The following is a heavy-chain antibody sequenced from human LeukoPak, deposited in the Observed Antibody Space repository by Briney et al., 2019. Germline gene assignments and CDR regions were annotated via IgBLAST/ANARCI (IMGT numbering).Heavy chain of an antibody. J-gene: IGHJ4*02. Sequence: ASVKVSXKASGYTFTGYYMHWVRQAPGQGLEWMGRINPNSGGTNYAQKFQGRVTMTRDTSISTAYMELSRLRSDDTAVYYCASHLWFGELSGGVQKYIDYWGQGTLVTVSS. D-gene: IGHD3-10*01. V-gene: IGHV1-2*06. CDR2: INPNSGGT. CDR3: ASHLWFGELSGGVQKYIDY. CDR1: GYTFTGYY.